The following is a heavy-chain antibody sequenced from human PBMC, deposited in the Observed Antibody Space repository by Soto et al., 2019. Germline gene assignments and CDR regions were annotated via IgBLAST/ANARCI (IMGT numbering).Heavy chain of an antibody. V-gene: IGHV1-18*04. CDR2: VSRYNGNA. CDR3: ARAIYLTMAAPDY. CDR1: GYTFRIYA. D-gene: IGHD3-3*01. J-gene: IGHJ4*02. Sequence: GASVKVSCKTSGYTFRIYAISWVRQDHGQGREWMGTVSRYNGNANDIQKFQVRVAMTTAKSPTTAYMELTSLTSDDTASYYCARAIYLTMAAPDYWGQGTLVTVSS.